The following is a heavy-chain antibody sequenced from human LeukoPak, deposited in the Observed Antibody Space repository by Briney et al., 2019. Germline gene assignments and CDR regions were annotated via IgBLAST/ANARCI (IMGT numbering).Heavy chain of an antibody. CDR1: GYTFTSYA. CDR3: ARVGTTTADY. D-gene: IGHD4-17*01. Sequence: GASVKVSCKASGYTFTSYAIHWVRQALGQRLEWMGWINAGYGNIKYSQDFQGRVTITRDTSASTAYMELSSLRSEDTAVYYCARVGTTTADYWGQGTLVTVSS. J-gene: IGHJ4*02. V-gene: IGHV1-3*01. CDR2: INAGYGNI.